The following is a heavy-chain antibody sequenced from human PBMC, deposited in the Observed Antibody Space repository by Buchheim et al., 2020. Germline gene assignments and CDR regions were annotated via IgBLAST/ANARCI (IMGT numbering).Heavy chain of an antibody. Sequence: EVQLVESGGGLVQPGGSLRLSCAASGFTFSSYWMSWVRQAPGKGLGWVASIKQDGSEKYYVDSVKGGFTISRDNAKNSLYRQMNSLRAEDTAVYYCARMARDTAMVMGPYYFDYWGQGTL. CDR3: ARMARDTAMVMGPYYFDY. J-gene: IGHJ4*02. CDR2: IKQDGSEK. D-gene: IGHD5-18*01. CDR1: GFTFSSYW. V-gene: IGHV3-7*03.